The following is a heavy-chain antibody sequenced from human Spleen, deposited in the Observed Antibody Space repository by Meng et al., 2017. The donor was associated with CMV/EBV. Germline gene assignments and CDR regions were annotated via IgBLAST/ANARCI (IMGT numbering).Heavy chain of an antibody. CDR3: AKTGSSWFSED. CDR2: INSDGTSR. CDR1: GFTFRPFW. Sequence: SCAASGFTFRPFWMHWVRQAPGKGLMWVSRINSDGTSRSYAESLKGRFTISRDNSKKTLYLQMNSLRAEDTAVYYCAKTGSSWFSEDWGQGTLVTVSS. V-gene: IGHV3-74*01. J-gene: IGHJ4*02. D-gene: IGHD6-13*01.